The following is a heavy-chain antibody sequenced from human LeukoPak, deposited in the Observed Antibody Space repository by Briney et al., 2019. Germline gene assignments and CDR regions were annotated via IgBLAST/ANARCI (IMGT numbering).Heavy chain of an antibody. CDR2: TSRVGDWT. Sequence: GGSLRLSCEGWGLNLYIYAMSWVRQAPRKGLEWVSSTSRVGDWTFYTRAAQGRFIISRDNSKNTLYLQMNGLRVDDTATYYCAKDRPNYYESNGHYYRRDGDSWGQGTLVTVSS. J-gene: IGHJ5*01. V-gene: IGHV3-23*01. D-gene: IGHD3-22*01. CDR1: GLNLYIYA. CDR3: AKDRPNYYESNGHYYRRDGDS.